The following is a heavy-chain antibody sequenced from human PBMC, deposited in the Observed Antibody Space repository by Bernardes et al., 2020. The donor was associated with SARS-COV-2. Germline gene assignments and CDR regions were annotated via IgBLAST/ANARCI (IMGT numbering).Heavy chain of an antibody. CDR2: IKQDGTER. CDR1: RFPLSNYW. CDR3: AKGLQVGRGVEGS. D-gene: IGHD3-10*01. Sequence: GGSLRLSCESSRFPLSNYWMAWVRQAPGKGLEWVANIKQDGTERNYVDSVKGRFVISRDNAKKSLYLQIGSLRAEDTAVYYCAKGLQVGRGVEGSWGQGTLVTVSS. J-gene: IGHJ4*02. V-gene: IGHV3-7*05.